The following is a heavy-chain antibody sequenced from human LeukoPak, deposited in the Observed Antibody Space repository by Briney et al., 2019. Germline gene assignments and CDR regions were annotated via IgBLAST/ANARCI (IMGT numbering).Heavy chain of an antibody. V-gene: IGHV3-48*03. J-gene: IGHJ5*01. CDR3: ATSTPYSSTWYGF. CDR2: ISSSGSTI. Sequence: PGGSLRLSCAASGFTFSSYEMNWVRQAPGKGLEWVSYISSSGSTIYYADSVKGRFTISRDNAKNSLYLQMNSLRAEDTAVYFCATSTPYSSTWYGFWGQGTLVTVSS. D-gene: IGHD5-18*01. CDR1: GFTFSSYE.